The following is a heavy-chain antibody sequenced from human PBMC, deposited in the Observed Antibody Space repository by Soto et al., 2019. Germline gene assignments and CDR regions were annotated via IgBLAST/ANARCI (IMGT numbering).Heavy chain of an antibody. V-gene: IGHV3-30-3*01. J-gene: IGHJ4*02. CDR3: ARDGPLRYFDWLFPRFDY. CDR1: GFTFSSYA. Sequence: GGSLRLSCAASGFTFSSYAMHWVRQAPGKGLEWVAVISYDGSNKYYADSVKGRFTISRDNSKNTLYLQMNSLRAEDTAVYYCARDGPLRYFDWLFPRFDYWGQGTLVTVSS. D-gene: IGHD3-9*01. CDR2: ISYDGSNK.